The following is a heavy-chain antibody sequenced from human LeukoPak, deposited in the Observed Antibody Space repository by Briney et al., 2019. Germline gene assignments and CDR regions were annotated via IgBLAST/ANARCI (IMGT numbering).Heavy chain of an antibody. Sequence: SETLSLTCTVSGYSISSGYYWGWIRQPPGQGLEWIGTIYHSGSTYYNPSLKSRVTISVDTSKNQFSLKLSSVTAADTAVYYCARFGPSVAAGPFFDYWGQGTLVTVSS. J-gene: IGHJ4*02. D-gene: IGHD6-19*01. V-gene: IGHV4-38-2*02. CDR1: GYSISSGYY. CDR3: ARFGPSVAAGPFFDY. CDR2: IYHSGST.